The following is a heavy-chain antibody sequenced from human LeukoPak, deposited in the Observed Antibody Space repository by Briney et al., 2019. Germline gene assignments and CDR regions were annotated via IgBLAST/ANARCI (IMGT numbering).Heavy chain of an antibody. CDR1: GGSISSSSYY. CDR2: IYYSGST. J-gene: IGHJ3*02. D-gene: IGHD1-26*01. Sequence: SETLSLTCTVSGGSISSSSYYWGWIRQPPGKGLEWIGSIYYSGSTYYNPSLKSRVTISVDTSKNQFSLKLSSVTAADTAVYYCAGPHGSYLGGNAFDIWGQGTMVTVSS. CDR3: AGPHGSYLGGNAFDI. V-gene: IGHV4-39*01.